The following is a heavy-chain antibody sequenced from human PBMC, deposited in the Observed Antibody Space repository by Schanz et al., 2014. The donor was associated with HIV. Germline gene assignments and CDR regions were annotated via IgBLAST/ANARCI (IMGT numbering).Heavy chain of an antibody. V-gene: IGHV3-30*03. D-gene: IGHD3-3*01. CDR2: ISHDGSNK. CDR3: VDFWIGYFRY. J-gene: IGHJ4*02. CDR1: GFTFRSYG. Sequence: VQLLESGGGLVQPGGSLRLSCAASGFTFRSYGMHWVRQAPGKGLEWVATISHDGSNKYYADSVKGRFVISRDNSNNTLYLQMSSLRAEDTAVYFCVDFWIGYFRYWGRGTLVSVSS.